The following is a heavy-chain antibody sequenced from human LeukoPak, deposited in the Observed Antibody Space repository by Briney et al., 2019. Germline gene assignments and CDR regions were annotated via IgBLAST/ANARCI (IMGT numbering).Heavy chain of an antibody. V-gene: IGHV3-21*04. CDR3: AKDLLWADYFGSGSYLDY. D-gene: IGHD3-10*01. Sequence: GGSLRLSCAASGFTFSSYSMNWVRQAPGKGLGWVSSISTSSSYIYYADSVKGRFTISRDNAKNSLYLQMNSLRVEDTALYYCAKDLLWADYFGSGSYLDYWGQGILVIVSS. CDR2: ISTSSSYI. J-gene: IGHJ4*02. CDR1: GFTFSSYS.